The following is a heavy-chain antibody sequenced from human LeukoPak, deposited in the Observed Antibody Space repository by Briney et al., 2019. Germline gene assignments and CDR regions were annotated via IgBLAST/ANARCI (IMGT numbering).Heavy chain of an antibody. V-gene: IGHV3-74*01. CDR3: ARGWAGYYDSSGPDY. CDR2: INTDGSST. CDR1: GFTFSSYW. J-gene: IGHJ4*02. Sequence: LSGGSLRLSCAASGFTFSSYWMHWVRQAPGKGLVWVSRINTDGSSTSYADSVKRRFTISRDIAKNTLYLQMNSLRAEDTAVYYCARGWAGYYDSSGPDYWGQGTMVTVCS. D-gene: IGHD3-22*01.